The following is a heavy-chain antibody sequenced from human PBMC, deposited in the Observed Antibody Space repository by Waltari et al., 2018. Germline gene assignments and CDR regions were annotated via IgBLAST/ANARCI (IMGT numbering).Heavy chain of an antibody. V-gene: IGHV2-5*01. Sequence: QITLKESGPARVKPTETLTLTCTFSGFSLSSSGVGVGWIRQPPGKALEWLALINWNDDKLYSPSLKTRLTIAKDTSKNQVVLRMTNMDPVDTATYYCAHRPSITEAIWGAFDVWGQGTLAIVSS. CDR1: GFSLSSSGVG. CDR2: INWNDDK. D-gene: IGHD3-10*01. CDR3: AHRPSITEAIWGAFDV. J-gene: IGHJ3*01.